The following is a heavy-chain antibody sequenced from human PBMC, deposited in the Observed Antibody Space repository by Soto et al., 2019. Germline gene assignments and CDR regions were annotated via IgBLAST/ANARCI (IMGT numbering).Heavy chain of an antibody. CDR1: GYTFTSYY. V-gene: IGHV1-46*01. CDR3: ARDYYDFWSGYWTPSCMDV. CDR2: INPSGGST. Sequence: ASVKVSCKASGYTFTSYYMHWVRQAPGHGLEWMGIINPSGGSTSYAQKFQGRVTMTRDTSTSTVYMELSSLRSEDTAVYYCARDYYDFWSGYWTPSCMDVWGQGTTVTVSS. J-gene: IGHJ6*02. D-gene: IGHD3-3*01.